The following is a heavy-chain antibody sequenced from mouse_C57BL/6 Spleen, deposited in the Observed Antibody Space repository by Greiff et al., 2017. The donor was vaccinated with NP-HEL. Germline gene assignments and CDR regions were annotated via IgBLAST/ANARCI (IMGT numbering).Heavy chain of an antibody. CDR1: GFTFSDYY. CDR2: INYDGSST. V-gene: IGHV5-16*01. J-gene: IGHJ2*01. Sequence: EVKLMESEGGLVQPGSSMKLSCTASGFTFSDYYMAWVRQVPEKGLEWVANINYDGSSTYYLDSLKSRFIISRDNAKNILYLQMSSLKSEDTATYYCAREGTTAYYFDYWGQGTTLTVSS. D-gene: IGHD1-2*01. CDR3: AREGTTAYYFDY.